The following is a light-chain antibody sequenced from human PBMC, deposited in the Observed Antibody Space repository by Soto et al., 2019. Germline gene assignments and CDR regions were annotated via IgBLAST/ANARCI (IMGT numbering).Light chain of an antibody. CDR1: QSVSSSY. Sequence: EIVLTQSPGTLSLSPGERATLSCRASQSVSSSYLAWYQQKPGQAPRLLIYGASSRATGIPDRFSGSGSGTDFPLTISRLEPEDFAVYDCQQYGSSRLFTFGPGTKVDIK. V-gene: IGKV3-20*01. CDR3: QQYGSSRLFT. CDR2: GAS. J-gene: IGKJ3*01.